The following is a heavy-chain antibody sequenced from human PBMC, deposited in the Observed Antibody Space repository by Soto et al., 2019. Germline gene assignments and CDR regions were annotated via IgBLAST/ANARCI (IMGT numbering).Heavy chain of an antibody. J-gene: IGHJ4*01. CDR1: GYTFTSWD. V-gene: IGHV1-8*01. CDR3: TASSWTGAGLDF. Sequence: QVQLVQSGAEVKKTGASVKVSCKASGYTFTSWDVYWVRQAAGQGLEWMGYMNPSSGNTGYEQKFQGRVTMTRDTSISTAYMELSSLTSDDTAVYYCTASSWTGAGLDFWGQGTPVTVSS. D-gene: IGHD6-13*01. CDR2: MNPSSGNT.